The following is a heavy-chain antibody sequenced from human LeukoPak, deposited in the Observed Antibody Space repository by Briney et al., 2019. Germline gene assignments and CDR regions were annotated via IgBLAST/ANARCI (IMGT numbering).Heavy chain of an antibody. Sequence: GRSLRLSCAASGFTFSSYGIHWVRQAPGKGLEWVAVIWYDGSNKYYADSVKGRFTISRDNSKNTLYLQMNSLRAEDTAVYYCARERGHTIFGVVFNWFDPWGQGTLVTVSS. CDR2: IWYDGSNK. D-gene: IGHD3-3*01. CDR1: GFTFSSYG. J-gene: IGHJ5*02. CDR3: ARERGHTIFGVVFNWFDP. V-gene: IGHV3-33*01.